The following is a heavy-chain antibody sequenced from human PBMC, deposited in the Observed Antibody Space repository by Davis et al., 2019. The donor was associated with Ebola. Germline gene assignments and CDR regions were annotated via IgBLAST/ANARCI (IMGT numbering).Heavy chain of an antibody. CDR1: GFSFSAYW. Sequence: GESLKISCAASGFSFSAYWMNWVRQAPGKGLEWVGNIRGDGRQEKYVDSVKGRFTISRDNAKNSLYLQINSLRAEDTAVYYCARDVAADSFVGDPFDYWGQGTLVTVSS. D-gene: IGHD6-13*01. J-gene: IGHJ4*02. CDR2: IRGDGRQE. V-gene: IGHV3-7*03. CDR3: ARDVAADSFVGDPFDY.